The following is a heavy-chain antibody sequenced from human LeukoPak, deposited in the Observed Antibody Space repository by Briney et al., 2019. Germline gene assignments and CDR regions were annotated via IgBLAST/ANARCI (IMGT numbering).Heavy chain of an antibody. V-gene: IGHV3-7*01. D-gene: IGHD6-13*01. CDR3: ARGWDSSSWYNWFDP. CDR2: IKQDGSEK. CDR1: GFTFSSYS. Sequence: GGSLRLSCAASGFTFSSYSMNWVRQAPGKGLEGVANIKQDGSEKYYVDSVKGRFTISRDNAKNSLYLQMNSLRAEDTAVYYCARGWDSSSWYNWFDPWGQGTLVTVSS. J-gene: IGHJ5*02.